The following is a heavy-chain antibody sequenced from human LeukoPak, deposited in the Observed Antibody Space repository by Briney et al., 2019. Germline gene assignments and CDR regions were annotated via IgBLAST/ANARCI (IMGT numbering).Heavy chain of an antibody. CDR3: ARASGTGSYILDY. J-gene: IGHJ4*02. CDR1: GLTFSNYA. CDR2: ISGSGGHT. D-gene: IGHD1-26*01. V-gene: IGHV3-23*01. Sequence: GGSLRLSCAASGLTFSNYAMTWVRQAPGKGLECVSAISGSGGHTYYANSVKGRFTISRDNFENTVYLQMNSLRAEDTAVYYCARASGTGSYILDYWGQGTLLTVSP.